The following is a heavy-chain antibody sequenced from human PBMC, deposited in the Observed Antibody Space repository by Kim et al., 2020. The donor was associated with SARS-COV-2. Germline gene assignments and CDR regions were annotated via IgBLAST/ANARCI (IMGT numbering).Heavy chain of an antibody. CDR2: INHSGST. D-gene: IGHD1-26*01. CDR3: ARLGSYYPIDI. V-gene: IGHV4-34*01. J-gene: IGHJ3*02. Sequence: SQTLSLTCAVYGGSFSGYYWSWIRQPPGKGLEWIGEINHSGSTNYNPSLKSRVTISVDTSKNQFSLKLSSVTAADTAVYYCARLGSYYPIDIWGQGTMVTVSS. CDR1: GGSFSGYY.